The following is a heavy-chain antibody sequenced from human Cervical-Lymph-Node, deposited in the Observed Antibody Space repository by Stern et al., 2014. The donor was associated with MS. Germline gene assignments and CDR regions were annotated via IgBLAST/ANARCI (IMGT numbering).Heavy chain of an antibody. CDR3: AKDMEAYGDYLFDY. V-gene: IGHV3-30*18. Sequence: VQLAESGGGVVQPGRALRLSCAASGFTFSNYGMHWVRQAPGKGLEWGAVISNDGGNKHYADSMKGRFTISRDNSKNTLDLQMDSLRAEDTAIYFCAKDMEAYGDYLFDYWGQGTLVTVSS. J-gene: IGHJ4*02. D-gene: IGHD4-17*01. CDR1: GFTFSNYG. CDR2: ISNDGGNK.